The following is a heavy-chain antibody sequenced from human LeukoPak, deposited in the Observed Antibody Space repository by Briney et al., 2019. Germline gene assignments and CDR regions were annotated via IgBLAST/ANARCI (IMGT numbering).Heavy chain of an antibody. V-gene: IGHV3-23*01. CDR2: ICSSGGST. J-gene: IGHJ6*02. CDR3: AKHSGSYGVYYYGMVV. CDR1: GITPRRYT. D-gene: IGHD1-26*01. Sequence: GGSLRLSCAASGITPRRYTMSWVPEAPEKRLGRVSAICSSGGSTYYADSVKGRFTISRDNSKNTLYLQMNSLRAEDTAVYYCAKHSGSYGVYYYGMVVWGQGTTVTVSS.